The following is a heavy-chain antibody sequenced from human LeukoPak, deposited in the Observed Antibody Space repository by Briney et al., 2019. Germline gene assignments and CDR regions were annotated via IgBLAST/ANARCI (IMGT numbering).Heavy chain of an antibody. CDR2: ISGSGGST. Sequence: RPGGSLRLSCSASGFTFSSYAMSWVRQAPGKGLEWVSSISGSGGSTYYADSVKGRFTISRDSSRNTLYLQMNSLRAEDTAVYYCAKGTKLSLHDYGDYDDWFDPWGQGTLVTVSS. V-gene: IGHV3-23*01. CDR1: GFTFSSYA. CDR3: AKGTKLSLHDYGDYDDWFDP. J-gene: IGHJ5*02. D-gene: IGHD4-17*01.